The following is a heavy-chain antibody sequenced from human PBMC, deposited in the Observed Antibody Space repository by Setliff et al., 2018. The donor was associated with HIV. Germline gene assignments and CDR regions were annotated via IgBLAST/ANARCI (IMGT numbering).Heavy chain of an antibody. Sequence: SETLSLTCTVSGGSISSGSYYWSWIRQPAGKGLEWIGHIHTSGSTNYNPSLKSRVTISVDTSKKQFSLKLSSVTAADTAVYYCARGRFVGFDYWGQGTLVTVSS. CDR3: ARGRFVGFDY. CDR1: GGSISSGSYY. J-gene: IGHJ4*02. CDR2: IHTSGST. V-gene: IGHV4-61*09. D-gene: IGHD3-16*02.